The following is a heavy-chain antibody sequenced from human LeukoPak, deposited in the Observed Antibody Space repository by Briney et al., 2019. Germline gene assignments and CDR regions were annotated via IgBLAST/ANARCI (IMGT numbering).Heavy chain of an antibody. J-gene: IGHJ4*02. CDR3: ARGRAADIIYYFDH. D-gene: IGHD6-13*01. CDR1: GGSISRGDYY. V-gene: IGHV4-30-4*08. CDR2: IYYSGSTY. Sequence: PSETLSLTCTVSGGSISRGDYYWSWIRQSPGKGLEWIGCIYYSGSTYYYNPSLKSRITISVDTSKDQFSLKLSSVTAADTAVYYCARGRAADIIYYFDHWGQGTLVTVSS.